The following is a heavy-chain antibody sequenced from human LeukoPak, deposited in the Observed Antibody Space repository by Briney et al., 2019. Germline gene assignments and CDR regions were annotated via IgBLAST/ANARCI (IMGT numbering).Heavy chain of an antibody. CDR1: GGSISSGYY. D-gene: IGHD1-7*01. CDR2: IYHSGST. V-gene: IGHV4-38-2*02. Sequence: SETLSLTCAVSGGSISSGYYWDWIRQPPGKRLEWIGSIYHSGSTFYNPSLKNRVTTSVDTSKNQFSLKLSSVTAADTAVYYCARDPPAGTSAYWGQGTLVTVSS. CDR3: ARDPPAGTSAY. J-gene: IGHJ4*02.